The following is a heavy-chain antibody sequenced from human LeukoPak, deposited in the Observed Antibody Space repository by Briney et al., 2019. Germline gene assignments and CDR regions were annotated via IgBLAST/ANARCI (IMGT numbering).Heavy chain of an antibody. CDR3: ARGSRDGYNYLHYYYMDV. CDR2: ISSSSSTI. V-gene: IGHV3-48*01. CDR1: GFTFSSYS. D-gene: IGHD5-24*01. J-gene: IGHJ6*03. Sequence: PGGSLRLSCAASGFTFSSYSMNWVRQAPGKGLEWVSYISSSSSTIYYADSVKGRFTISRDNAKNSLYLQMNSLRAEDTAVYYCARGSRDGYNYLHYYYMDVWGKGTTVTVSS.